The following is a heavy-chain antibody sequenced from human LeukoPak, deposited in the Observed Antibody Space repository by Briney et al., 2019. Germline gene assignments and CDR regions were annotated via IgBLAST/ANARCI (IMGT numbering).Heavy chain of an antibody. CDR1: GYTFRSYA. Sequence: ASVKVSFTTSGYTFRSYAISWVRQAPGQGLERMGWINVYNGYTNYARNFQGRVTMTTDTSTSTAYMEVRSLRSDDTAVYYCARVECSSTTCYDDYWGQGTLVIVSS. CDR2: INVYNGYT. D-gene: IGHD2-2*01. CDR3: ARVECSSTTCYDDY. J-gene: IGHJ4*02. V-gene: IGHV1-18*01.